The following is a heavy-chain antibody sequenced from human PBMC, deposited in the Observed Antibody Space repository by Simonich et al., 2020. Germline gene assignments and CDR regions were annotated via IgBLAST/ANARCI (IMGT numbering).Heavy chain of an antibody. V-gene: IGHV4-59*01. CDR3: ARGGLYFDY. CDR1: GGSISSYY. Sequence: QVQLQESGPGLVKPSETLSLTCTVSGGSISSYYWSWIRQPPGKGLEWIGYIYYSGSTNYTPSLKRRVTISVDTSKNQFSLKLSSVTAADTAVYYCARGGLYFDYWGQGTLVTVSS. D-gene: IGHD2-15*01. J-gene: IGHJ4*02. CDR2: IYYSGST.